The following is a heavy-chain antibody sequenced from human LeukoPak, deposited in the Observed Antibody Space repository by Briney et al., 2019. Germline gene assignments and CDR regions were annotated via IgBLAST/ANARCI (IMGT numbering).Heavy chain of an antibody. CDR2: IYPGDSDT. D-gene: IGHD5-12*01. Sequence: RGESLKISCKGSGYSFTSYWIGWERQMPGKGMEWMGIIYPGDSDTRYSPSFQGQVTISADKSLSTAYLQWSSLKASDTAMYYCASHQTNRGYDNLDYWGQGTLVTVSS. V-gene: IGHV5-51*01. CDR3: ASHQTNRGYDNLDY. CDR1: GYSFTSYW. J-gene: IGHJ4*02.